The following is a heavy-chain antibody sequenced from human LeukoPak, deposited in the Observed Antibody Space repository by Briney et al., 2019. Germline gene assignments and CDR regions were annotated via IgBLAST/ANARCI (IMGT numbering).Heavy chain of an antibody. CDR3: AREWGGDFDY. V-gene: IGHV4-34*01. CDR1: GGSFSGYY. J-gene: IGHJ4*02. D-gene: IGHD1-26*01. CDR2: INHSGST. Sequence: SETLSLTCAVYGGSFSGYYWSWIRQPPGKGLEWIGEINHSGSTNYNPSLKSRVTISVDTSKNQFSLKLSSVTAADTAVDYCAREWGGDFDYWGQGTLVTVSS.